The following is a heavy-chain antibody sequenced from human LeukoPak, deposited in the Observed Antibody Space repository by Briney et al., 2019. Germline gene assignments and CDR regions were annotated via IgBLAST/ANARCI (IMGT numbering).Heavy chain of an antibody. Sequence: GGSLRLPCAASGFTFSTDAMSWVRQAPGKGLEWVSAISDNGAYMYYADSVKGRFTISRDNSKNMVYLQMNSLRAEDTATYYCAKEYHDILTGYQTTFDYWGQGTPVTVSS. D-gene: IGHD3-9*01. CDR3: AKEYHDILTGYQTTFDY. CDR1: GFTFSTDA. J-gene: IGHJ4*02. CDR2: ISDNGAYM. V-gene: IGHV3-23*01.